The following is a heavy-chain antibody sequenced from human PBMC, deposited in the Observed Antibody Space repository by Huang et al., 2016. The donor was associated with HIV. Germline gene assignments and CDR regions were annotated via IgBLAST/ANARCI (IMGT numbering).Heavy chain of an antibody. CDR1: GGSFSGYY. V-gene: IGHV4-34*01. CDR3: ARGQGGYYYYYMDV. CDR2: INHSEST. Sequence: QVQLQQWGAGLFRPSETLSLTCAVDGGSFSGYYGTWIRQPPGKGLELIGEINHSESTNCNPSRKSRGTMSVDTARNQFALRLTSVTAADTAVYYCARGQGGYYYYYMDVWGKGTTVTVSS. J-gene: IGHJ6*03.